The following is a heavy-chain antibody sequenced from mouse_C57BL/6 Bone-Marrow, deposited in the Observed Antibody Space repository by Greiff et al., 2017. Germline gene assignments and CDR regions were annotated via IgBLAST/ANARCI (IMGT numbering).Heavy chain of an antibody. J-gene: IGHJ3*01. V-gene: IGHV1-72*01. CDR1: GYTFTRYW. Sequence: QLPQPGGEAVKPGGSVKPSCQAFGYTFTRYWVHRVEERAGRGLEWVGRIDPNSGGTKYNEKFKSKATLTVDKPSSTAYMQLSSLTSEDSAVYYCAREGNYSNSAWFAYWGQGTLVTVSA. CDR2: IDPNSGGT. D-gene: IGHD2-5*01. CDR3: AREGNYSNSAWFAY.